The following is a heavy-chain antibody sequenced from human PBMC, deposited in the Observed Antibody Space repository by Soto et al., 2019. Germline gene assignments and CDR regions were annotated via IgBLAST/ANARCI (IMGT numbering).Heavy chain of an antibody. D-gene: IGHD3-9*01. CDR1: GYTFTSYY. CDR3: ARDPETYYDILTGYPSNLDY. CDR2: INPSGGST. J-gene: IGHJ4*02. V-gene: IGHV1-46*03. Sequence: ASVKVSCKASGYTFTSYYMHWVRQAPGQGLEWMGIINPSGGSTSYAQKFQGRVTMTRDTSTSTVYMELSSLRSEDTAVYYCARDPETYYDILTGYPSNLDYWGQGTLVTGSS.